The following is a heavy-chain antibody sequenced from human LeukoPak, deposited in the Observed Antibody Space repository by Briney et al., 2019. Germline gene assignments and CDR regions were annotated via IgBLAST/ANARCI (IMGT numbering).Heavy chain of an antibody. V-gene: IGHV4-59*01. CDR3: ARDRTTSHFDY. Sequence: SETLSLTCTVSGGSISSYYWRWIRQPPGKGLEWIGYIYYSGSTNYNPSLKSRVTISVDTSKNQFSLKLSSVTAADTAVYYCARDRTTSHFDYWGQGTLVTVSS. J-gene: IGHJ4*02. CDR2: IYYSGST. D-gene: IGHD4-17*01. CDR1: GGSISSYY.